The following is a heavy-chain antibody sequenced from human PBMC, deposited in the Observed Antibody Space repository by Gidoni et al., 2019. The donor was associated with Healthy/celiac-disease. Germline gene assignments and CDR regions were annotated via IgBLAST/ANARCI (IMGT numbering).Heavy chain of an antibody. CDR1: GGTFSSYA. J-gene: IGHJ6*02. V-gene: IGHV1-69*01. CDR2: IIPIFGTA. D-gene: IGHD6-13*01. CDR3: ARDREQQLVLPNYYYYGMDV. Sequence: QVQLVQSGAEVKKPGSSVKVSCKASGGTFSSYAISWVRQAPGQGLEWMGGIIPIFGTANYAQKFQGRVTITADESTSTAYMELSSLRSEDTAVYYCARDREQQLVLPNYYYYGMDVWGQGTTVTVSS.